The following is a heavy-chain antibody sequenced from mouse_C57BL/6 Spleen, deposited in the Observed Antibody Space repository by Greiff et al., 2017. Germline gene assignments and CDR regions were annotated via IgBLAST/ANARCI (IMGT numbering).Heavy chain of an antibody. D-gene: IGHD2-4*01. CDR1: GYTFTSYG. CDR2: IYPRSGNT. J-gene: IGHJ1*03. V-gene: IGHV1-81*01. Sequence: QVQLQQSGAELARPGASVKLSCKASGYTFTSYGISWVKQRTGQGLEWIGEIYPRSGNTYYNEKFKGKATLTADKSSSTAYMELRSLTSEDAAVYFCARLMISPSYFDVWGTGTTVTVSS. CDR3: ARLMISPSYFDV.